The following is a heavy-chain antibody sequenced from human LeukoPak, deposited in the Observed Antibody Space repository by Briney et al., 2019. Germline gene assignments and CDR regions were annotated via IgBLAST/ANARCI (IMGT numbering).Heavy chain of an antibody. V-gene: IGHV3-7*03. CDR3: ARSGGWEGDYFDY. D-gene: IGHD6-19*01. CDR2: IKRDGSEK. J-gene: IGHJ4*02. Sequence: GGSLRLSCAASGFTFSSYWMSWVRQAPGKGLEWVANIKRDGSEKYYVDSVKGRFTISRDNAKNSLYLQMNSLRAEDTAVYYCARSGGWEGDYFDYWGQGTLVTVSS. CDR1: GFTFSSYW.